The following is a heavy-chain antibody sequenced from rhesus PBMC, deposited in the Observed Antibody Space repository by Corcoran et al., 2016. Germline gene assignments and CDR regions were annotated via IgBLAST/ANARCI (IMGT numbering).Heavy chain of an antibody. CDR1: GCSIRGSS. CDR3: ARRENYEDDYGYDP. J-gene: IGHJ4*01. V-gene: IGHV4-165*02. D-gene: IGHD3-9*01. CDR2: SGGSRGRN. Sequence: QVQLQESGPGLVKPSETLSLTFAVSGCSIRGSSWTWIRPPPGHVLEWLGYSGGSRGRNYYNNARKSRVTSSTDKSKNQFSLKRSSVTAADTAVYYCARRENYEDDYGYDPWGQGVLVTVSS.